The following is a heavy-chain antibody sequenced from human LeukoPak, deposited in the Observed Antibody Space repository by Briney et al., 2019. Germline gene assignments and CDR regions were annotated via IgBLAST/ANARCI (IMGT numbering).Heavy chain of an antibody. J-gene: IGHJ4*02. CDR1: GFTFSSYA. D-gene: IGHD6-13*01. CDR2: ISGSGGST. V-gene: IGHV3-23*01. Sequence: GGSLRLSCAASGFTFSSYAMSWVRQAPGKGLEWVSAISGSGGSTHYADSVKGRFTISRDNSKNTLYLQMNSLRAEDTAVYYCAKDGRAIAAAGYFDYWGQGTLVTVSS. CDR3: AKDGRAIAAAGYFDY.